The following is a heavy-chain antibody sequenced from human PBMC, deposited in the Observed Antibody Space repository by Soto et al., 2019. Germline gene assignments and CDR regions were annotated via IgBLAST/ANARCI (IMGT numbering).Heavy chain of an antibody. Sequence: SVKVSCKASGYTFTGHYIHWVRQAPEQGPEWMGEIGPESGATRYAQKFQGRVTMTMDMSITTVYMELSNLSPDDTAVYYCGRGRSGQIVVFYWAQGTPVTVSS. CDR1: GYTFTGHY. J-gene: IGHJ4*02. V-gene: IGHV1-2*02. CDR3: GRGRSGQIVVFY. D-gene: IGHD5-12*01. CDR2: IGPESGAT.